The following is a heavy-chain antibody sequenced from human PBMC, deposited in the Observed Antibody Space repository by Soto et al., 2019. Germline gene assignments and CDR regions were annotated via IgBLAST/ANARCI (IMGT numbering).Heavy chain of an antibody. CDR3: ARDRGLMTGYYYGMDV. CDR2: INPGGGST. Sequence: ASVKVSCKASGYTFTSYYMHWVRQAPGQGLEWMGIINPGGGSTTYAQKFRGRVTMTRDTSTSTVYMELSSLRSEDTAVYYCARDRGLMTGYYYGMDVWGQGTTVTVSS. V-gene: IGHV1-46*03. CDR1: GYTFTSYY. D-gene: IGHD2-8*01. J-gene: IGHJ6*02.